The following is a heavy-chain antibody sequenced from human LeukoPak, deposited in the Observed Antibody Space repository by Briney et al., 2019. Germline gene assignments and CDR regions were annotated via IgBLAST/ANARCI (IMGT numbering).Heavy chain of an antibody. V-gene: IGHV1-2*02. J-gene: IGHJ4*02. CDR3: ARDRIAVAGYFDY. CDR1: GYTFTGYY. D-gene: IGHD6-19*01. Sequence: ASVKVSCKASGYTFTGYYMHWVRQAPGQGLEWMGWINPNSGGTNYAQKFQGRVTMTRDTSISTAYMEQSSLRSKDTAVYYCARDRIAVAGYFDYWGQGTLVTVSS. CDR2: INPNSGGT.